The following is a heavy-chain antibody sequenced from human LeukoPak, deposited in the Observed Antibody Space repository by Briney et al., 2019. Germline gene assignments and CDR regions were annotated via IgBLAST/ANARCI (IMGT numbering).Heavy chain of an antibody. V-gene: IGHV4-39*01. J-gene: IGHJ3*02. D-gene: IGHD3-3*01. CDR3: ARAKYYDFWSGRRGDAFDI. Sequence: SETLSLTCTVSGGSISSSSYYWGWIRQPPGKGLEWIGSIYYSGSTYYNPSLKSRVTISVDTSKNQFSLKLSSVTAADTAVYYCARAKYYDFWSGRRGDAFDIWGQGTMVTVSS. CDR1: GGSISSSSYY. CDR2: IYYSGST.